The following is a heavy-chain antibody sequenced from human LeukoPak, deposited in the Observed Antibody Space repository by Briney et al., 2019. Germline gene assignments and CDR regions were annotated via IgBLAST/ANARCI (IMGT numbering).Heavy chain of an antibody. V-gene: IGHV1-69*02. J-gene: IGHJ5*02. CDR1: VGTLSSYT. D-gene: IGHD4-23*01. CDR2: IIPNLGIA. CDR3: ARVGDYGANWWFDP. Sequence: AASVTVSCKASVGTLSSYTISSVRQAPGQGLEWMGRIIPNLGIANYAHKLQGRVTISADKSTSTAYMELSSLRSEDTAVYYCARVGDYGANWWFDPWGQGTLVTVSS.